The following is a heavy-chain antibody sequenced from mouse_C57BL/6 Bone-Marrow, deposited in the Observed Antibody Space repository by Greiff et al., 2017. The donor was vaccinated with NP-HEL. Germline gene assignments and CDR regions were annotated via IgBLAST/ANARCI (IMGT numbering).Heavy chain of an antibody. CDR1: GFTFSDYG. J-gene: IGHJ4*01. CDR3: AREGGCDY. CDR2: ISSGSSTI. Sequence: DVKLVESGGGLVKPGGSLKLSCAASGFTFSDYGMHWVRQAPEKGLEWVAYISSGSSTIYYADTVKGRFTISRDNAKNTLFLQMTSLRSEDTAMYYCAREGGCDYWGQGTSVTVSS. V-gene: IGHV5-17*01.